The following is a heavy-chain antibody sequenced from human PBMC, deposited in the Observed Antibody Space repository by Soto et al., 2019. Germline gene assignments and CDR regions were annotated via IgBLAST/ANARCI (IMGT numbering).Heavy chain of an antibody. CDR3: ARSQGSSTSLEIYYYYYYGMDV. CDR1: GGTFSSYA. Sequence: QVQLVQSGAEVKKPGSSVKVSCKASGGTFSSYAISWVRQAPGQGLEWMGGIIPISGTANYAQKFQGRVTITPAESTSTAYMELSSLRSEDTAVYYCARSQGSSTSLEIYYYYYYGMDVWGQGTTVTVSS. CDR2: IIPISGTA. D-gene: IGHD2-2*01. V-gene: IGHV1-69*01. J-gene: IGHJ6*02.